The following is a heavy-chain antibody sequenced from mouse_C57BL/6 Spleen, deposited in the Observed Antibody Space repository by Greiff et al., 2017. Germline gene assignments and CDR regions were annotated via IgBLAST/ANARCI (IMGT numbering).Heavy chain of an antibody. J-gene: IGHJ2*01. D-gene: IGHD5-5*01. V-gene: IGHV1-61*01. CDR3: ARRSWDYQAFDY. CDR2: IYPSDSET. Sequence: QVQLQQPGAELVRPGSSVKLSCKASGYTFTSYWMDWVKQRPGQGLEWIGNIYPSDSETHYNQKFKDKATLTVDKSSSTAYMQLSSLTSEDSAVXYCARRSWDYQAFDYWGQGTTVTVSS. CDR1: GYTFTSYW.